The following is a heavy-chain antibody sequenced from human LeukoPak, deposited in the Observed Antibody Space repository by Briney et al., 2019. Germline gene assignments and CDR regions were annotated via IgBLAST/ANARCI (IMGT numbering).Heavy chain of an antibody. CDR1: GYTFTSYY. CDR3: ARAEENDAFDI. CDR2: INPSGGST. Sequence: ASVKVSCMASGYTFTSYYMHWVRQAPGQGLEWMGIINPSGGSTSYAQKFQGRVTMTRDTSTSTVYMELSSLRPEDTAVYYCARAEENDAFDIWGQGTMVTVSS. V-gene: IGHV1-46*01. J-gene: IGHJ3*02.